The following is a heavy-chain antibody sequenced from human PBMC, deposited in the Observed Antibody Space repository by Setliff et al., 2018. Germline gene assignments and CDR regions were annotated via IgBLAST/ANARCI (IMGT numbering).Heavy chain of an antibody. J-gene: IGHJ4*02. CDR3: AKERYFDWFFEN. CDR1: GGSIRSGSFY. Sequence: SETLFLTCTVSGGSIRSGSFYWSWIRQSAEKGLEWIGRVHASGSPNYNPSFKGRVTISLDTSTNQFSLNLNSVTAADTAVYYCAKERYFDWFFENWGQGTLVTVS. V-gene: IGHV4-61*02. D-gene: IGHD3-9*01. CDR2: VHASGSP.